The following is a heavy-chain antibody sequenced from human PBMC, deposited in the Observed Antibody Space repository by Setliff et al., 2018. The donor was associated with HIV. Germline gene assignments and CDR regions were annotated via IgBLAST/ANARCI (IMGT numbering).Heavy chain of an antibody. J-gene: IGHJ6*02. Sequence: SSETLSLTCAVYGGSFSDYSWSWIRQPPGKGLEWIGEISYSGSTNYNPSLKSRVTISIDTSKGQISLKLSSVTAADTGVYFCARGGAVTVLGIPHYYSLYGLDVWGQGTPVTVSS. V-gene: IGHV4-34*01. CDR2: ISYSGST. CDR1: GGSFSDYS. CDR3: ARGGAVTVLGIPHYYSLYGLDV. D-gene: IGHD2-21*02.